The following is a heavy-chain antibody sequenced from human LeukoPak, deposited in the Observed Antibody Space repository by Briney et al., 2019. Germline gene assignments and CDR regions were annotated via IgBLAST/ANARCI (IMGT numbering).Heavy chain of an antibody. Sequence: GGSLRLSCAASGFAFPNYWMVWVRQAPGKGLEWVASIGKDGSEKSYVDSVKGRFTISRDNARNSLYLQMSSLRVEDTAVYYCARGGSGYDYWGQGTLVTVSS. J-gene: IGHJ4*02. CDR1: GFAFPNYW. CDR3: ARGGSGYDY. CDR2: IGKDGSEK. V-gene: IGHV3-7*01. D-gene: IGHD3-3*01.